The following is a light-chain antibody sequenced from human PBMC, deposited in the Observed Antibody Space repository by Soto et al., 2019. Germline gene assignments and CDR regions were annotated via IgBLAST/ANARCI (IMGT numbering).Light chain of an antibody. CDR2: DAS. CDR1: QGISDS. CDR3: QQYNSYWT. J-gene: IGKJ1*01. Sequence: QMTQSPAAMSASVGDSVTITCRASQGISDSLAWFQQKPGKAPKLLIYDASSLESGVPSRFSGSGSGTEFTLTISSLQPDDFATYYCQQYNSYWTFGQGTKVDIK. V-gene: IGKV1-17*03.